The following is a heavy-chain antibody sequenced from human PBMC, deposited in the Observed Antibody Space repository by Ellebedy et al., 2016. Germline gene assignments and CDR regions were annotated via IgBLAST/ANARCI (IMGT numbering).Heavy chain of an antibody. CDR3: ARDGGGDPSYYYYSMDV. CDR1: GYTFSNYH. CDR2: IYSSGDST. Sequence: ASVKVSXKASGYTFSNYHMHWVRQAPGQGLEWMGIIYSSGDSTTYAQKFQGRVTMTRDTSTTTVYMELSSLTSDDTAMYYCARDGGGDPSYYYYSMDVWGQGTTVTVSS. D-gene: IGHD2-21*02. J-gene: IGHJ6*02. V-gene: IGHV1-46*01.